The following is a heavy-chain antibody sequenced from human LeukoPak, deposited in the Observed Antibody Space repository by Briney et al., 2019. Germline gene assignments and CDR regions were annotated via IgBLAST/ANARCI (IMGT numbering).Heavy chain of an antibody. V-gene: IGHV3-73*01. D-gene: IGHD3-10*01. CDR2: IRSKANSYAT. Sequence: TGGSLRLSCAASGFTFSGSAMRWVRQASGKGLEWVGRIRSKANSYATAYAASVKGRFTISRDDSKNTAYLQMNSLKTEDTAVYYCTRHDVFGYYYYMDVWGKGTTVTVSS. J-gene: IGHJ6*03. CDR1: GFTFSGSA. CDR3: TRHDVFGYYYYMDV.